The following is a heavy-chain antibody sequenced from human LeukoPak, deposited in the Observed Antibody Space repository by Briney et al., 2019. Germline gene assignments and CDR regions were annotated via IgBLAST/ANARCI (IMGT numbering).Heavy chain of an antibody. J-gene: IGHJ5*02. Sequence: SETLSLTCTVSGGSISSYYWSWIRQPPGKGLEWIGYIYYSGSTNYNPSLKSRVTISVDTSKNQFSLKLSSVTAADTAVYYCARHRPVLLWFGELETWGQGTLVTVSS. D-gene: IGHD3-10*01. V-gene: IGHV4-59*08. CDR3: ARHRPVLLWFGELET. CDR1: GGSISSYY. CDR2: IYYSGST.